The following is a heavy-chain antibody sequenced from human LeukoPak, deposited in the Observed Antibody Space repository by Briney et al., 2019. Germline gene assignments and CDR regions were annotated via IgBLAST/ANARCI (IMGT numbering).Heavy chain of an antibody. CDR2: IFPIFGTA. V-gene: IGHV1-69*13. J-gene: IGHJ6*03. CDR3: ASAVVPAAQAYYYYYMDV. D-gene: IGHD2-2*01. CDR1: RGTLSRYA. Sequence: EASVKVSCKASRGTLSRYAISWVRQAPGQGLEWMGGIFPIFGTANYAQKFQGRVTITADESTSTDYMELSSLRSEDTAVYYCASAVVPAAQAYYYYYMDVWGKGTTVTVSS.